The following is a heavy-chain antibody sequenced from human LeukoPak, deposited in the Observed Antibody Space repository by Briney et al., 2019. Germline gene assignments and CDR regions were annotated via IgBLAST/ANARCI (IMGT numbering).Heavy chain of an antibody. CDR1: DGSISTYY. V-gene: IGHV4-59*01. Sequence: SETLSLTCTVSDGSISTYYWSWIRQPPGKGLEWIGYIYYSGTTDYNPSLKSRVSISVDTSRNQFSLKLSSVTAADTAVYYCASTVVGTSEYYFDYWGQGALVTVSS. D-gene: IGHD6-19*01. J-gene: IGHJ4*02. CDR3: ASTVVGTSEYYFDY. CDR2: IYYSGTT.